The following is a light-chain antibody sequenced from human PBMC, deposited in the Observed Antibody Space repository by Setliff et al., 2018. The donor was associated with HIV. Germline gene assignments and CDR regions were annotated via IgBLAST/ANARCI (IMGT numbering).Light chain of an antibody. CDR3: CSYTGSSPLYV. CDR2: EVS. Sequence: QSVLTQPASVSGSPGQSITISCTGTSSDVGSYNLVSWYQQHPGKAPKLIIYEVSERPSRVSNRFSGSKSGNTASLTISRLQAEDEADYYCCSYTGSSPLYVCGTG. V-gene: IGLV2-23*02. J-gene: IGLJ1*01. CDR1: SSDVGSYNL.